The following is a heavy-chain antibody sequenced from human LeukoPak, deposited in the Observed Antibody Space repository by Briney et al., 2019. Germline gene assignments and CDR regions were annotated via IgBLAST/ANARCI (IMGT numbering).Heavy chain of an antibody. CDR2: IYPGDSDT. CDR1: GYSFTTHW. CDR3: ARQDGDYFDY. D-gene: IGHD3-16*01. J-gene: IGHJ4*02. V-gene: IGHV5-51*01. Sequence: GEALQISCKGSGYSFTTHWIGWVRQMPGKGLEWMGIIYPGDSDTRYSPSFQGQVTISADKSINTAYLQWSSLKASDTATYYCARQDGDYFDYWGQGTLVTVSS.